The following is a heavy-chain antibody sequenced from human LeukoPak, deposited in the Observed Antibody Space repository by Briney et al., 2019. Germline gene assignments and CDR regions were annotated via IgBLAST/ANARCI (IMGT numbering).Heavy chain of an antibody. CDR3: ARQLGHYGGNSGASDI. V-gene: IGHV4-39*01. J-gene: IGHJ3*02. Sequence: PSETLSLTCTVSGGSISSSSYYWGWIRQPPGKGLEWIGRIYYSGSTYYNPSLKSRVTISVDTSKNQFSLKLSSVTAADTAVYYCARQLGHYGGNSGASDIWGQGTMVTVSS. D-gene: IGHD4-23*01. CDR1: GGSISSSSYY. CDR2: IYYSGST.